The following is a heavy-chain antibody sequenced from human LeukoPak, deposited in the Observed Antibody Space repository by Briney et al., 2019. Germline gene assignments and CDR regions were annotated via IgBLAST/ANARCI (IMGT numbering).Heavy chain of an antibody. J-gene: IGHJ6*04. V-gene: IGHV4-34*01. CDR3: ARGRYDILTGYVYYYYGMDV. Sequence: SEALSLTCAVYGGSFSGYYWSWIRPPPGKGLEWIGEINHSGSTNYNPSLKSRVTISVDTSKNQFSLKLSSVTAADTAVYYCARGRYDILTGYVYYYYGMDVWGKGTTVTVSS. CDR2: INHSGST. D-gene: IGHD3-9*01. CDR1: GGSFSGYY.